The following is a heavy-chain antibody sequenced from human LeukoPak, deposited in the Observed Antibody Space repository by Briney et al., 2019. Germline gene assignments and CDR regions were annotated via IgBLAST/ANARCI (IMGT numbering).Heavy chain of an antibody. CDR3: ARDFSSVAGTMGWFDP. J-gene: IGHJ5*02. V-gene: IGHV3-11*01. Sequence: GGSLRLSCAASGFTFSDYYMSRIRQAPGKGLEWVSYISSSGSTIYYADSVKGRFTISRDNAKNSLYLQMNSLRAEDTAVYHCARDFSSVAGTMGWFDPWGQGTLVTVSS. CDR2: ISSSGSTI. D-gene: IGHD6-19*01. CDR1: GFTFSDYY.